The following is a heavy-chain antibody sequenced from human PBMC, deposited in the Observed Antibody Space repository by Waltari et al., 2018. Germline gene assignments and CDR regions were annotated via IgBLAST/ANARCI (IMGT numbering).Heavy chain of an antibody. CDR1: AYSFPIHS. CDR3: ARERGEILGTSYVFDY. CDR2: VNTYSSKT. D-gene: IGHD1-26*01. J-gene: IGHJ4*02. V-gene: IGHV1-18*01. Sequence: QIQLLQSGPAAAKPGASVNISCQPTAYSFPIHSFSRVRQAPGQGLEWMGWVNTYSSKTRYAQKFQGRVFMTRDASTSTAYMEVRSLRSDDTAIYYCARERGEILGTSYVFDYWGQGTQVTVSS.